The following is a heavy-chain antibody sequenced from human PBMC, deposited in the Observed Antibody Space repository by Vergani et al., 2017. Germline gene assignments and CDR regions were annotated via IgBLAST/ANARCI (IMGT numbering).Heavy chain of an antibody. CDR1: GYSFTSYW. V-gene: IGHV5-51*01. Sequence: EVQLVQSGAEVKKPGESLKISCKGSGYSFTSYWIGWVRQMPGKGLEWMGIIYPGDSDTRYSPSFQGQVTISADKSISTAYLQWSSLNASDTAMYYCARLGYSGYDYTVVGYFQHWGQGTLVTVSS. D-gene: IGHD5-12*01. CDR3: ARLGYSGYDYTVVGYFQH. J-gene: IGHJ1*01. CDR2: IYPGDSDT.